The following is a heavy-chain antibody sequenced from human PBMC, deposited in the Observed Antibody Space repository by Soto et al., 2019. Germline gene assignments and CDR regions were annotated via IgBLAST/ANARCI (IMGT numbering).Heavy chain of an antibody. CDR1: GCTFSKHG. J-gene: IGHJ6*02. D-gene: IGHD1-26*01. Sequence: PGGSLRLSCTASGCTFSKHGMHGVRQAPGKGLEWVAVIWFDGSHKYYGDSVKGRFTIARDNTKNTLIVQMNSLRVEDTGVYYCAIDSSVGANTHCFGMDVWGQGTTVPVS. CDR2: IWFDGSHK. V-gene: IGHV3-33*01. CDR3: AIDSSVGANTHCFGMDV.